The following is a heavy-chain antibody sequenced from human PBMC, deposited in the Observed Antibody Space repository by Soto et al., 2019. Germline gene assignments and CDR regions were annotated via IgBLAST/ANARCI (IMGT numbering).Heavy chain of an antibody. Sequence: QVQLVESGGGLVKPGGSLRLSCAASGFTFSDYYMSWIRQAPGKGLEWVSYISRSGSTMYYADSVKGRFTISRDNAKNLLYLQMNSLRAEDTAVYYCARGTTVKDYYDMGVWGQGTTVTGSS. J-gene: IGHJ6*02. CDR1: GFTFSDYY. CDR3: ARGTTVKDYYDMGV. CDR2: ISRSGSTM. V-gene: IGHV3-11*01. D-gene: IGHD4-4*01.